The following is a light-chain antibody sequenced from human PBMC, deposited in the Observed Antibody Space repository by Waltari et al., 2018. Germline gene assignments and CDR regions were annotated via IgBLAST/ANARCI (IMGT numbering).Light chain of an antibody. CDR3: ATWDDSLKGT. CDR1: GSNIGSHS. V-gene: IGLV1-44*01. CDR2: DNV. Sequence: QSVLTQPPPASGTPGQRVTISCSGSGSNIGSHSVNWYQQVPGTAPKLLIYDNVQRPSGVPDRFSGSKSGTSASLAISGLQPEDEADYYCATWDDSLKGTFGGGTKLTVL. J-gene: IGLJ2*01.